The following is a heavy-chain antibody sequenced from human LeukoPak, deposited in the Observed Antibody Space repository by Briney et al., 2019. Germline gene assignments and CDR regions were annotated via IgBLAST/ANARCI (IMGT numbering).Heavy chain of an antibody. CDR1: GFTFSSFA. D-gene: IGHD3-9*01. Sequence: GGSLRLSCAASGFTFSSFAMSWVRRPPGKGLQWVSAISKSCASTDYADSVKGRFTISRDNSKSTLYLQMNSLRAEDTAIYYCAKDAGGTSYYPFDYWGQGTPVTVSS. V-gene: IGHV3-23*01. CDR2: ISKSCAST. J-gene: IGHJ4*02. CDR3: AKDAGGTSYYPFDY.